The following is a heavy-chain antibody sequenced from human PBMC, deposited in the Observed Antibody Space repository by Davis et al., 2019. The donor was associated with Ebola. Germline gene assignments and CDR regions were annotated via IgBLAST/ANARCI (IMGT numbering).Heavy chain of an antibody. CDR1: GFTFSSYA. Sequence: GESLKISCAASGFTFSSYAMHWVRQAPGKGLEWVAVISYDGSNKYYADSVKGRFTISRDNSKNTLYLQMNSLRAEDTAVYYCARDRRYCISTSCASLGMDVWGQGTTVTVSS. CDR2: ISYDGSNK. V-gene: IGHV3-30*04. CDR3: ARDRRYCISTSCASLGMDV. D-gene: IGHD2-2*01. J-gene: IGHJ6*02.